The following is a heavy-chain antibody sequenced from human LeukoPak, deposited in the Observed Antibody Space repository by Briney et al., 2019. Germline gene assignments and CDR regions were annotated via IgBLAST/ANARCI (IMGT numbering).Heavy chain of an antibody. D-gene: IGHD3-22*01. CDR2: INHSGST. J-gene: IGHJ4*02. CDR1: GGSFSGYY. V-gene: IGHV4-34*01. Sequence: SESLSLTCAVYGGSFSGYYWSWIRHPPGKGLEWNGEINHSGSTNYNPSLKSRVTISVDTSKNQFSLKLSSVTAADTAVYYCARSQNYYDSSGYHYWGQGTLVTVSS. CDR3: ARSQNYYDSSGYHY.